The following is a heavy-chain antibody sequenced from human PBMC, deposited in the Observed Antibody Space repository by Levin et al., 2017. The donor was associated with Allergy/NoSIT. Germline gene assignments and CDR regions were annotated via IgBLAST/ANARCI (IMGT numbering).Heavy chain of an antibody. CDR2: ISGSGGST. CDR3: ASRPTIFGVVIFDP. CDR1: GFTFSSYA. Sequence: GGSLRLSCAASGFTFSSYAMSWVRQAPGKGLEWVSAISGSGGSTYYADSVKGRFTISRDNSKNTLYLQMNSLRAEDTAVYYCASRPTIFGVVIFDPWGQGTLVTVSS. J-gene: IGHJ5*02. D-gene: IGHD3-3*01. V-gene: IGHV3-23*01.